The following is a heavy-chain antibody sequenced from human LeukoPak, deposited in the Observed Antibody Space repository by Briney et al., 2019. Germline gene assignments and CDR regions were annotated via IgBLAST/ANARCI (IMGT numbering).Heavy chain of an antibody. J-gene: IGHJ4*02. Sequence: GRSLRLSCAASGFTFSSYGMHWVRQAPGKGLEWVAVIWYDGSNKHYADSVKGRFTISRDNSKNTLYLQMNSLRAEDTAVYYCARGWRSYSGYDSGFDYWGQGTLVTVSS. CDR2: IWYDGSNK. D-gene: IGHD5-12*01. V-gene: IGHV3-33*01. CDR1: GFTFSSYG. CDR3: ARGWRSYSGYDSGFDY.